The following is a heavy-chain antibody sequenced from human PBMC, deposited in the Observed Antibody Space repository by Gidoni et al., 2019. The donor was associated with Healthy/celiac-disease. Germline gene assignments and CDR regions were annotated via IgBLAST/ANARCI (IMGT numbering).Heavy chain of an antibody. D-gene: IGHD6-19*01. CDR1: AYSFTTYW. CDR3: ARSRYSSGWDPFDY. CDR2: IYPGDSDT. Sequence: EVQLVQSGAEVTKPGESLKFPCKGSAYSFTTYWIGWVRPMPGKGLEWMGIIYPGDSDTRYSPSFQGQVTISADKSISTAYLQWSSLKASDTAMYYCARSRYSSGWDPFDYWGQGTLVTVSS. V-gene: IGHV5-51*03. J-gene: IGHJ4*02.